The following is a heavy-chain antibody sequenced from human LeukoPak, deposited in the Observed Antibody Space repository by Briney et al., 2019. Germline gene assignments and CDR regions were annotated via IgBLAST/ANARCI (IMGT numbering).Heavy chain of an antibody. Sequence: SETLSLTCTVSGGSISSYYRSWIRQPPGKGLEWIGYIYYSGSTNYNPSLKSRLTISVDTSKNQFSLKLSSVTAADTAVYYCAREAVAGASFDLWGRGTLVTVSS. CDR2: IYYSGST. CDR3: AREAVAGASFDL. D-gene: IGHD6-19*01. V-gene: IGHV4-59*08. J-gene: IGHJ2*01. CDR1: GGSISSYY.